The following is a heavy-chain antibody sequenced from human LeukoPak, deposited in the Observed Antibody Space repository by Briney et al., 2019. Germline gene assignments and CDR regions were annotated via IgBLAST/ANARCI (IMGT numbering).Heavy chain of an antibody. Sequence: PSETLSLTCTVSGGSISSGGYYWSWIRQPPGKGLEWIGYIYHSGSTYYNPSLKSRVTISVDRSKNQFSLKLSSVTAADTAVYYCASGRIAVAGPLYFDYWGQGTLVTVSS. CDR3: ASGRIAVAGPLYFDY. V-gene: IGHV4-30-2*01. J-gene: IGHJ4*02. CDR1: GGSISSGGYY. D-gene: IGHD6-19*01. CDR2: IYHSGST.